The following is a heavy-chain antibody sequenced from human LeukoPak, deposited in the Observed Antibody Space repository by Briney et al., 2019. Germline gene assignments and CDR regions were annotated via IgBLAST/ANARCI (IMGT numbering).Heavy chain of an antibody. J-gene: IGHJ4*02. V-gene: IGHV4-39*01. Sequence: SETLSLTCSVSGASISGSSYYWGWIRQPPGKGLEWIGSIYHSGGAYYNPSLKSRVTISVDTSKNQFSLKLSSMTDADTAVYHCARTSGSYSEPYFDYGGQGPLVTVSS. CDR2: IYHSGGA. CDR1: GASISGSSYY. D-gene: IGHD1-26*01. CDR3: ARTSGSYSEPYFDY.